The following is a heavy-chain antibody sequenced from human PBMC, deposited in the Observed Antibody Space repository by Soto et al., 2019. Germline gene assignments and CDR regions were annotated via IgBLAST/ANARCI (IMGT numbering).Heavy chain of an antibody. Sequence: ASVKVSCKASGGTFSSYTISWVRQAPGQGLEWMGRIIPILGIANYAQKFQGRVTITADKSTSTAYMELSSLRSEDTAVYYCARAQDYSSRRYYYCIDVWGQGTPVTVSS. CDR2: IIPILGIA. D-gene: IGHD2-15*01. CDR3: ARAQDYSSRRYYYCIDV. J-gene: IGHJ6*02. CDR1: GGTFSSYT. V-gene: IGHV1-69*02.